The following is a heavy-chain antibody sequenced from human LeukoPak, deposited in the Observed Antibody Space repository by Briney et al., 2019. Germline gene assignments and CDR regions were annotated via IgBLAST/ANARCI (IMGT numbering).Heavy chain of an antibody. J-gene: IGHJ4*02. D-gene: IGHD6-13*01. CDR2: FFTSGTT. CDR3: ARRRSGSRVSSSHFDY. CDR1: GGSITAYY. V-gene: IGHV4-4*07. Sequence: PSETLSLTYTVSGGSITAYYWSWIRQPAGKGLEWIGRFFTSGTTNYNPSLKSRVTMSVDTSENQFSLKLTSVTAADTAVYYCARRRSGSRVSSSHFDYWGQGTLVTVSS.